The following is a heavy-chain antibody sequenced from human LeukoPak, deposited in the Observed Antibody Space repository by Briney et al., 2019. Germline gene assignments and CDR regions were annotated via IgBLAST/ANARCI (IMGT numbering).Heavy chain of an antibody. Sequence: GGSLRLSCAASGFTFSNAWMSWVRQAPGKGLEWVGRIKSKTDGGTTDYAAPVKGRFTISRDDSKNTLYLQMNSLKTEDTAVYYCTTDLDTTGYYYGQDVWGQGTTVTVSS. V-gene: IGHV3-15*01. CDR1: GFTFSNAW. D-gene: IGHD1-1*01. CDR3: TTDLDTTGYYYGQDV. CDR2: IKSKTDGGTT. J-gene: IGHJ6*02.